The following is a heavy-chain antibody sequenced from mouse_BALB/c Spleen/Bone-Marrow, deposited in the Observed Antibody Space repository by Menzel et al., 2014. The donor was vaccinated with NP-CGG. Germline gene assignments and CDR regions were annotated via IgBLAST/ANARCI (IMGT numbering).Heavy chain of an antibody. J-gene: IGHJ2*01. D-gene: IGHD1-1*01. Sequence: VQVVESGPGLVAPSQSLSITCTVSGFSLTGYGVNWVRQPPGKGLEWLGMIWGDGSTDYNSVLKSRLNISKDNSKSQVFLKMNSLQTDDTARYYCARSFTTVVAIPFDYWGQGTTLTVSS. V-gene: IGHV2-6-7*01. CDR3: ARSFTTVVAIPFDY. CDR2: IWGDGST. CDR1: GFSLTGYG.